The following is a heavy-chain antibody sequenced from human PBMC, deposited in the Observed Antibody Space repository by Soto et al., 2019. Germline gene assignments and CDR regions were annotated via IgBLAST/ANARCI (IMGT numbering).Heavy chain of an antibody. V-gene: IGHV3-15*01. J-gene: IGHJ4*02. CDR1: GFTFSYAY. CDR2: IKSKTDGATR. CDR3: TGWNFDF. Sequence: GGSLRLSCEGSGFTFSYAYMSWVRQAPGKGLEWVGRIKSKTDGATRDYAAPVKGRFTISRDGSKNTLYLQMSSLKTEDTAVYYCTGWNFDFWGQGTLVTVSS. D-gene: IGHD2-15*01.